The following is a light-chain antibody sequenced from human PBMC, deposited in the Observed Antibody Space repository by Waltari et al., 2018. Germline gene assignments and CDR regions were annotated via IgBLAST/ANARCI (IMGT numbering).Light chain of an antibody. CDR3: SSYSSSIYV. J-gene: IGLJ1*01. V-gene: IGLV2-14*01. CDR2: DVS. CDR1: SSHIGASNY. Sequence: QSALTQPASVSGSPGPSITISFTGTSSHIGASNYVPWYQQHPGKAPKLMIYDVSHRPSGVSNRFSGSKSGNTASLTISGLQAEDEADYYCSSYSSSIYVFGTGAKVTVL.